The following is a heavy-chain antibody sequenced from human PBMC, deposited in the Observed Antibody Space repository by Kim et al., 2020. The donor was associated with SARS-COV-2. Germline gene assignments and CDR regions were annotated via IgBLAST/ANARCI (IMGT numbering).Heavy chain of an antibody. CDR2: ITSTSSTI. CDR3: ATDYGSGWYGGRHYYGMGV. J-gene: IGHJ6*02. D-gene: IGHD6-19*01. CDR1: GLTFSKYS. V-gene: IGHV3-48*02. Sequence: GGSLRLSCAASGLTFSKYSVNWVRQAPGKGLEWISYITSTSSTIYYADSVKGRFTISRDNAKNSVYLQMNSLRDEDTAVYYCATDYGSGWYGGRHYYGMGVWGQGTTVTVSS.